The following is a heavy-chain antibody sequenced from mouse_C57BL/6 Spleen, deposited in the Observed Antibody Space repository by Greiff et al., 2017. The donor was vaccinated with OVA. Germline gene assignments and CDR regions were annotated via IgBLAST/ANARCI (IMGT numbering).Heavy chain of an antibody. CDR2: INPNNGGT. J-gene: IGHJ2*01. CDR3: ARGETGTVDY. Sequence: VQLQQSGPELVKPGASVKISCKASGYTFTDYYMNWVKQSHGKSLEWIGDINPNNGGTSYNQKFKGKATLTVDKSSSTAYMELRSLTSEVSAVYYCARGETGTVDYWGQGTTLTVSS. V-gene: IGHV1-26*01. D-gene: IGHD4-1*01. CDR1: GYTFTDYY.